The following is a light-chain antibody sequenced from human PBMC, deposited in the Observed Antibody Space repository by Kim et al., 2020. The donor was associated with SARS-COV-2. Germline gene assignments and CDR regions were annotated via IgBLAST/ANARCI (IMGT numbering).Light chain of an antibody. J-gene: IGLJ3*02. CDR3: SSYTSSSTWV. CDR2: GVS. V-gene: IGLV2-14*03. Sequence: GQSITISCTGTSGDVGGYNYVSWYQQHPGKAPKLMIYGVSDRPSGISNHFSGSKSGNTASLTISGLQAEDEADYYCSSYTSSSTWVFGGGTKLTVL. CDR1: SGDVGGYNY.